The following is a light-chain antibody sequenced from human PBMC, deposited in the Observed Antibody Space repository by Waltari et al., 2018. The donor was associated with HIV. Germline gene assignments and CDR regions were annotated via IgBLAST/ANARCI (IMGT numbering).Light chain of an antibody. CDR1: QGISNS. V-gene: IGKV1-NL1*01. CDR3: QQYYSTPRT. CDR2: ETS. J-gene: IGKJ1*01. Sequence: DIQMTQSPSSLSASVGDRVTVTCRASQGISNSLAWYQQKPGKAPELLLYETSRLQSGVPSRFSGSGSGTDYTLTISSLQPDDVASYYCQQYYSTPRTFGQGTKVEIK.